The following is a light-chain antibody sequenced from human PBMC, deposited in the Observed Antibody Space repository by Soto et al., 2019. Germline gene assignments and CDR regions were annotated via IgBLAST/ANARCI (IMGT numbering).Light chain of an antibody. CDR1: QSVSSSY. J-gene: IGKJ1*01. CDR2: DAS. Sequence: VLRRSRGTRSLPRGPKPTNTCGASQSVSSSYLAWYQQKPGLAPRLLIYDASSRATGIPDRFSGSGSGTAFTLTISRLEPEDFAVYYCEQYGSSPKTFGQGTKVDIK. V-gene: IGKV3D-20*01. CDR3: EQYGSSPKT.